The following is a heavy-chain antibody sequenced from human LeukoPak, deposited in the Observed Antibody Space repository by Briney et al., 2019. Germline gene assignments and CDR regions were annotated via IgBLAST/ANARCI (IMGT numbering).Heavy chain of an antibody. D-gene: IGHD4-17*01. CDR1: GFTFSSYS. CDR3: ARLRSPTDY. V-gene: IGHV3-48*01. Sequence: GGSLRLSCEASGFTFSSYSMNWVRQAPGKGLEWISYISTSTTTIYYANSVKGRFTISRDNAKKSLYLQMNGLRVEDTGVYYCARLRSPTDYWGQGTLVTVSS. CDR2: ISTSTTTI. J-gene: IGHJ4*02.